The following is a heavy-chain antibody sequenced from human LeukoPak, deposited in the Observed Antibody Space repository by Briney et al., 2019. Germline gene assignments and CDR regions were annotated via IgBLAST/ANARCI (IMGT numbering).Heavy chain of an antibody. CDR2: IRYDGSNK. D-gene: IGHD1-26*01. Sequence: GGSLRLSCAASGFTFSSYAMHWVRQAPGKGLEWVAFIRYDGSNKYYADSVKGRFTISRDNSKNTLYLQMNSLRAEDTAVYYCAKDGRMGANPFDYWGQGTLVTVSS. CDR3: AKDGRMGANPFDY. V-gene: IGHV3-30*02. CDR1: GFTFSSYA. J-gene: IGHJ4*02.